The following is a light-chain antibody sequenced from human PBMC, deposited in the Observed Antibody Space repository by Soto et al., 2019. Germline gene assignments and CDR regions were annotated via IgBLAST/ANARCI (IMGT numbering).Light chain of an antibody. Sequence: DIQMTQSPSTLSTSVGDRVTITCRASQSISSWLAWYQQKPGKAPKLLIYDASSSQSGVPSRFSGRGSGTEFPLTISSLQPDDVATYYRQQYDSYSWPLGPGTKAEIK. J-gene: IGKJ1*01. V-gene: IGKV1-5*01. CDR2: DAS. CDR1: QSISSW. CDR3: QQYDSYSWP.